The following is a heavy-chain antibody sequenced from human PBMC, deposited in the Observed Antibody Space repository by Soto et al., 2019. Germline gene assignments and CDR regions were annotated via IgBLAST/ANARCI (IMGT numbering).Heavy chain of an antibody. J-gene: IGHJ6*02. V-gene: IGHV3-23*01. CDR2: ISSNGGSA. D-gene: IGHD2-15*01. CDR3: ARGYCSAVGCYVHYYYGFDV. CDR1: GLTFRNYA. Sequence: GGSLRLSCAAAGLTFRNYAMNWVRQAPGKGLELVSSISSNGGSAYYADPVKGRFTISRDNSKNTLYLQMNSLRADDTAVYYCARGYCSAVGCYVHYYYGFDVWGQGTTVT.